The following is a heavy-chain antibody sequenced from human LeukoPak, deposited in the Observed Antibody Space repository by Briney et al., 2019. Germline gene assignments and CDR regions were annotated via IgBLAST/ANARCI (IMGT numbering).Heavy chain of an antibody. V-gene: IGHV3-48*01. CDR2: ITRSSSPI. J-gene: IGHJ4*02. CDR3: TRDPHALDY. Sequence: GGSLRLSCAASGFTFSSYSMNWVRQAPGGGLEWVAYITRSSSPIYYADSVKGRFTISRDNVENSLHLQMNSLRAEDTAMYYCTRDPHALDYWGQGTLVTVSS. CDR1: GFTFSSYS.